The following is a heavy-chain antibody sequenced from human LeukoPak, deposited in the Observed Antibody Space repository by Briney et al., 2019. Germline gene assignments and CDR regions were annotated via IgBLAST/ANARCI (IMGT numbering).Heavy chain of an antibody. CDR1: GFTFSSCA. CDR3: VKDHGWLLYS. J-gene: IGHJ4*02. CDR2: ISLDGATT. V-gene: IGHV3-23*01. D-gene: IGHD3-9*01. Sequence: GGSLRLSCAASGFTFSSCAMSWVRQAPGKGLEWVSGISLDGATTYYAGSVEGRFTISRDNSKNTLYLQMNSLRADDTAVYYCVKDHGWLLYSWGQGTLVTVSS.